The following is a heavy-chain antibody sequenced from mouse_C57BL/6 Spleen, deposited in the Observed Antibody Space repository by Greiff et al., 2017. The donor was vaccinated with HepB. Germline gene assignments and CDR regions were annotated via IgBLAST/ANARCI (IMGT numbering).Heavy chain of an antibody. D-gene: IGHD3-2*02. J-gene: IGHJ4*01. Sequence: QVQLKESGPGLVAPSQSLSITCTVSGFSLTSYGVHWVRQPPGKGLEWLVVIWSDGSTTYNSALKSRLSISKDNSKSQVFLKMNSLQTDDTAMYYCARQRVRGAQATNAMDYWGQGTSVTVSS. CDR1: GFSLTSYG. CDR3: ARQRVRGAQATNAMDY. CDR2: IWSDGST. V-gene: IGHV2-6-1*01.